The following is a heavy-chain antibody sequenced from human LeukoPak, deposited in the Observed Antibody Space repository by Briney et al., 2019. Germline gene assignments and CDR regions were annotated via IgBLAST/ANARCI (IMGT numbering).Heavy chain of an antibody. CDR3: ARGRSGLAAAGTYDY. J-gene: IGHJ4*02. CDR2: INPNSGRT. V-gene: IGHV1-8*01. D-gene: IGHD6-13*01. CDR1: GYTFTSSD. Sequence: ASVKVSCKASGYTFTSSDIYWGRQAAGQGLEWMGWINPNSGRTGYAQKFQGRVTMTANTSISTAYMELSSLRFDDTAVYYCARGRSGLAAAGTYDYWGQGTLITVSS.